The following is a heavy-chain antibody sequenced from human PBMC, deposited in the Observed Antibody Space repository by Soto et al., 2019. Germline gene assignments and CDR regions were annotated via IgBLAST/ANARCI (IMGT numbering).Heavy chain of an antibody. CDR2: VNAGNGYT. Sequence: QVHLVQSGAEVKKPGASVKVSCRSSGYTFTSNAIHWVRQAPGQSLEWMGWVNAGNGYTKYLQNFQGRVTISSDTSASTAYMELNSLRSEDTAVYYCARGAHTYGYVFDYWRQGTLVTVSS. CDR3: ARGAHTYGYVFDY. J-gene: IGHJ4*02. CDR1: GYTFTSNA. D-gene: IGHD5-18*01. V-gene: IGHV1-3*01.